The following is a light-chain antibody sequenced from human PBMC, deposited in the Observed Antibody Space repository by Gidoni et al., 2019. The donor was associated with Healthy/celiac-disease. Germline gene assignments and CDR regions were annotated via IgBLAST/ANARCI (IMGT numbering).Light chain of an antibody. CDR1: SSNIGAGYD. CDR3: QSYDSSLSGSV. Sequence: QSVLTQPPSVSVAPGQRVTISCTGSSSNIGAGYDVHWYQQLPGTAPKLLIYGNSNRPSGAPDRFSGSKSGTSASLAITGLQAEDEADYYCQSYDSSLSGSVFGGGTKLTVL. CDR2: GNS. V-gene: IGLV1-40*01. J-gene: IGLJ3*02.